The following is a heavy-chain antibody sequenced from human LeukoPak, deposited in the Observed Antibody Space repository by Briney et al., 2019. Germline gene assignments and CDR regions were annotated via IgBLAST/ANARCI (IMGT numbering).Heavy chain of an antibody. Sequence: SETLSLTCTVSGGSISNGGYYWTWIRQFPGKGLEWIGFIYYSGSTYYNPSLKRRVTMSLDTSGNQFSLRLSAVTAADTAVYYCVSQYGSGSHTRFDPWGQGTLVTVSS. CDR2: IYYSGST. CDR1: GGSISNGGYY. J-gene: IGHJ5*02. D-gene: IGHD3-10*01. V-gene: IGHV4-30-4*01. CDR3: VSQYGSGSHTRFDP.